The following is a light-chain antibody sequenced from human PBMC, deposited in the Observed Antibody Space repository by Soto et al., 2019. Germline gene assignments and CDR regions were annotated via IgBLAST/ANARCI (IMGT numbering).Light chain of an antibody. Sequence: EIVLTQSPGTLSLSPGERATLSCRASQSVSSSYLAWYQQKPGQAPRLLIYGASSRATGIPDRFSGSGSGTDFTLTISRLEPEDFAVYYCQRYGSSPWPFGQGTKVEIK. J-gene: IGKJ1*01. CDR1: QSVSSSY. V-gene: IGKV3-20*01. CDR3: QRYGSSPWP. CDR2: GAS.